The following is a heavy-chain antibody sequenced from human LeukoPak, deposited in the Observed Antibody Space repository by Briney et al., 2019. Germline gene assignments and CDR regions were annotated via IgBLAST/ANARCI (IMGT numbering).Heavy chain of an antibody. CDR2: IYHSGST. J-gene: IGHJ4*02. D-gene: IGHD3-3*01. Sequence: SETLSLTCTVSGYSISSGYYWGWIRQPPGQGLEWIGSIYHSGSTYYNPSLKSRVTISVDTSKNQFSLKLSSVTAADTAVYYCARVLRFLEWLPPLSFDYWGQGTLVTVSS. CDR3: ARVLRFLEWLPPLSFDY. V-gene: IGHV4-38-2*02. CDR1: GYSISSGYY.